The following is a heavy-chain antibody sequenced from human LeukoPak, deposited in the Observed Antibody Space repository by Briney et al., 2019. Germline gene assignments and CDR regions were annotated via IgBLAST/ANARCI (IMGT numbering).Heavy chain of an antibody. V-gene: IGHV3-21*04. CDR2: ISSSSSYI. Sequence: GGSLRLSCAASGFTFSSYSMNWVRQAPGKGLEWVSSISSSSSYIYYADSVKGRFTISRDKSKNTVYLQMNSLRVEDTAVYYCARVRAGTLFDYWGQGTLVTVSS. CDR3: ARVRAGTLFDY. J-gene: IGHJ4*02. D-gene: IGHD6-13*01. CDR1: GFTFSSYS.